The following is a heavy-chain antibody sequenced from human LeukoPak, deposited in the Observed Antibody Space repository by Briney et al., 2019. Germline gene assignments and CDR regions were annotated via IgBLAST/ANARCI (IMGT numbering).Heavy chain of an antibody. J-gene: IGHJ4*02. CDR3: ARDGWYDFWSGYLDY. D-gene: IGHD3-3*01. CDR1: GFTFSSYA. CDR2: ISSNGGST. V-gene: IGHV3-64*01. Sequence: GGSLRLSCAASGFTFSSYAMHWVRQAPGKGLEYVSAISSNGGSTYYANSVKGRFTISRDNSKNTLYLQMGSLRAEDMAVYYCARDGWYDFWSGYLDYWGQGTLVTVPS.